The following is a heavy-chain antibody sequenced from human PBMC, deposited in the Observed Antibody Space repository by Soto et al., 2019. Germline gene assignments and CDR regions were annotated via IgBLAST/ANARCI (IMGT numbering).Heavy chain of an antibody. CDR2: ISGSGGST. Sequence: GGSLRLSCAASGFTFSSYAMSWVRQAPGKGLEWVSAISGSGGSTYYADSVKGRFTISRDNSKNTLYLQMNSLRAEDTAVYYCATGGGGYDFCSGYYANGPPHLFDYWGQGSLGTVAS. J-gene: IGHJ4*02. D-gene: IGHD3-3*01. CDR3: ATGGGGYDFCSGYYANGPPHLFDY. V-gene: IGHV3-23*01. CDR1: GFTFSSYA.